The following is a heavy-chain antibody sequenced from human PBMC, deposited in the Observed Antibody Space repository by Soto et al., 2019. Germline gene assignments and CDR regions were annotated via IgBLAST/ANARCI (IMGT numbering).Heavy chain of an antibody. CDR2: ISPRSGGT. D-gene: IGHD3-9*01. CDR3: ARPPGYISDWYYFDL. CDR1: GYTFIGYY. J-gene: IGHJ4*02. V-gene: IGHV1-2*02. Sequence: ASVQVSCKASGYTFIGYYMHWVRQAPGQGFEWMGRISPRSGGTNYAQKFQGRVTMTWDTSLNTAYMELSSLISEDTAVYYCARPPGYISDWYYFDLWGQGTLVTVSS.